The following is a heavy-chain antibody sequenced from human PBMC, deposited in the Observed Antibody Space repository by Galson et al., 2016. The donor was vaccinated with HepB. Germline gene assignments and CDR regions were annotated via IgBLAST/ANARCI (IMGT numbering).Heavy chain of an antibody. D-gene: IGHD1-1*01. Sequence: SVKVSCKASGYIFTDYYIHWVRQAPGQGLEWMGWINPNSGGTNYAQKFQGWVTMTRDTSISTVYMELSRLRSDDTAVYYWARDVDNTHQLWFDPWGQGTLVTVSS. CDR1: GYIFTDYY. CDR3: ARDVDNTHQLWFDP. J-gene: IGHJ5*02. V-gene: IGHV1-2*04. CDR2: INPNSGGT.